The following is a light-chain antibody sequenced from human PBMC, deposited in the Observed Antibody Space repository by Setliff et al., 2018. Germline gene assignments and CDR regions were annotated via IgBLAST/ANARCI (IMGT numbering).Light chain of an antibody. CDR1: SSDVGDYKY. CDR2: EVS. Sequence: QSVLTQPASVSGSPGQSITISCTGTSSDVGDYKYVSWYQQLPGKAPKLIIFEVSNRPSGIPNRFSGSKSGNTASLSISGLQAEDEADYYCQSYDNSLRGWEIFGGGTK. CDR3: QSYDNSLRGWEI. J-gene: IGLJ2*01. V-gene: IGLV2-14*01.